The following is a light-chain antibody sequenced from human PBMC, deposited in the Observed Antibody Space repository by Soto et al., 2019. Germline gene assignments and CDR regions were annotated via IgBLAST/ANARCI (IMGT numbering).Light chain of an antibody. J-gene: IGKJ4*01. CDR3: QQYGDSPLT. V-gene: IGKV3-20*01. CDR1: QSVTSK. CDR2: GAS. Sequence: EIVMTQSPATLSVSPGERATLSCRASQSVTSKLAWYQQKPGQAPRLLIYGASSRATDIPDRFSGSGSGTDFTLTITRLEPEDFAVYHCQQYGDSPLTFGGGTKVEIK.